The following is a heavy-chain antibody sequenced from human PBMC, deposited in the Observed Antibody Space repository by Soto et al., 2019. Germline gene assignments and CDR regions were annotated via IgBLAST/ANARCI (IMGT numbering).Heavy chain of an antibody. CDR1: GYTFTSYD. CDR2: MNPNSGNT. V-gene: IGHV1-8*01. CDR3: ARAGCSSTSCYGPGYYYYMDV. J-gene: IGHJ6*03. Sequence: ASVKVSCKASGYTFTSYDINWVRQATGQGLEWMGWMNPNSGNTGYAQKFQGRVTMTRNTSISTAYMELSSLRSEDTAVYYCARAGCSSTSCYGPGYYYYMDVWGKGTTVTVSS. D-gene: IGHD2-2*01.